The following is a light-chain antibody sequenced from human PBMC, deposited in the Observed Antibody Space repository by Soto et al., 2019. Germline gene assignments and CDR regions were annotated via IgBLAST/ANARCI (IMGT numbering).Light chain of an antibody. CDR3: QHYKVWPPYT. CDR1: QSVSSN. V-gene: IGKV3-15*01. Sequence: EIVMTQSPATLSVSPGERATLSCRASQSVSSNLVWYQQKPGQAPRLLIYAASTRATGVPARFSGSGSGTEFTLTISNLQSEDFPVYFCQHYKVWPPYTFGQGTKVEIK. CDR2: AAS. J-gene: IGKJ2*01.